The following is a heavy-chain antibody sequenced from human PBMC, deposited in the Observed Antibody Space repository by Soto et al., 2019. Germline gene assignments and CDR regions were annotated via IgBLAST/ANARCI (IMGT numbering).Heavy chain of an antibody. CDR3: AKGGAIVAAGTRVYLYNAMDV. D-gene: IGHD1-26*01. CDR1: GYTFTGYY. V-gene: IGHV1-2*02. CDR2: INPNSGDT. J-gene: IGHJ6*02. Sequence: VKVSCKASGYTFTGYYVHWVRQAPGQGLEWMGWINPNSGDTYLAQRFQGRVTMNRDTSIGTAYMELRGLTSDDTAEYYCAKGGAIVAAGTRVYLYNAMDVWGQGTTVTVSS.